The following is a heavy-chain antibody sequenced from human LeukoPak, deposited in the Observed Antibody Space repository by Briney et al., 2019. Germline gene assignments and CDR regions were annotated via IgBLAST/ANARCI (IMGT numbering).Heavy chain of an antibody. CDR2: IYTSGST. V-gene: IGHV4-4*07. CDR3: ARETTGAGTARPFDY. D-gene: IGHD6-13*01. Sequence: SETLSLTCTVSGGSISNFYWSWIRQPAGQALEWIGRIYTSGSTNYNPSLKSRVTMSVDTSKNQFSLKLSSVTAADTAVYYCARETTGAGTARPFDYWGQGTLVTASS. CDR1: GGSISNFY. J-gene: IGHJ4*02.